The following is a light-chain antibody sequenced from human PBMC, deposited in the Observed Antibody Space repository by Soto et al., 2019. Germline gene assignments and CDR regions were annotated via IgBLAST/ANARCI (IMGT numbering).Light chain of an antibody. CDR1: SSDVGGCNY. Sequence: QSVLTQPASVSGSHGQSITISCTGSSSDVGGCNYVSWYQQHPGKAPKLMIYDVTNRPSGVSDRFSGSKSGNTASLTITGLQAEDEADYYCSSYTSSSTFYVLGTGTKVTVL. J-gene: IGLJ1*01. V-gene: IGLV2-14*01. CDR2: DVT. CDR3: SSYTSSSTFYV.